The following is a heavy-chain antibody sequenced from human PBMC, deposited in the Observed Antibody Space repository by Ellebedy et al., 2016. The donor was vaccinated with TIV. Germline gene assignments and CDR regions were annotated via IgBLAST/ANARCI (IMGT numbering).Heavy chain of an antibody. Sequence: MPSETLSLTCAVYGGSFSGYYWSWIRQPPGKGLEWIGEINHSGSTNYNPSLKSRVTVSVDTSKNQFSLELSSVTAADTAVYYCARGYYYANYFDYWGQGTVATVS. V-gene: IGHV4-34*01. CDR1: GGSFSGYY. J-gene: IGHJ4*03. CDR3: ARGYYYANYFDY. CDR2: INHSGST. D-gene: IGHD3-10*01.